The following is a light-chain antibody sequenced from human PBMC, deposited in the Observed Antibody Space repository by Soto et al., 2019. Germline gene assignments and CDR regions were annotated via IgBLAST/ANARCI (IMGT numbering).Light chain of an antibody. J-gene: IGLJ3*02. CDR1: SSNIGANYD. CDR2: GDS. Sequence: QSVLTQPPSVSGAPGQRVTISCTGSSSNIGANYDVHWYQHLPGTAPRLLISGDSNRPSGVPDRFSGSKSGTSASLGITGLQAEDEADYYCQSYDSSLRGWVFGGGTKFTVL. CDR3: QSYDSSLRGWV. V-gene: IGLV1-40*01.